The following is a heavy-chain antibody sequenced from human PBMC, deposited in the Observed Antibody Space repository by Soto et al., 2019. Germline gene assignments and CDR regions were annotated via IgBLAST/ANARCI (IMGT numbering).Heavy chain of an antibody. J-gene: IGHJ2*01. Sequence: QVRLEESGPGLVKPSETLSLTCNVSGASIINHYWSWIRQPPGKALEWVAFVHYSGTTNYNTSLESRVFISVDTSKNQFSLKVTSVTAADTAVYFCARNSDYGSYFDLWGRGTLVTVSS. V-gene: IGHV4-59*11. CDR1: GASIINHY. CDR3: ARNSDYGSYFDL. CDR2: VHYSGTT. D-gene: IGHD4-17*01.